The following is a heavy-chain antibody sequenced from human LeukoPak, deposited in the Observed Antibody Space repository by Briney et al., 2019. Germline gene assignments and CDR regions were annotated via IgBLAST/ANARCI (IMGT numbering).Heavy chain of an antibody. D-gene: IGHD4-11*01. CDR1: GFTSSSYW. CDR3: ARSNQADDY. J-gene: IGHJ4*02. CDR2: INTGGSST. V-gene: IGHV3-74*01. Sequence: GGSLRLSCAASGFTSSSYWMHWVRQVPGKGLVWVSRINTGGSSTTYADSVKGRFTISRDNAKNTLYLQMNSLRAEDTAVYYCARSNQADDYWGQGTLVTVSS.